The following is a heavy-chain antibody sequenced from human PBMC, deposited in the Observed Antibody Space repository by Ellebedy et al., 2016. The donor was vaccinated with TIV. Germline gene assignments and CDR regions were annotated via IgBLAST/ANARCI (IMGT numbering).Heavy chain of an antibody. D-gene: IGHD6-13*01. J-gene: IGHJ4*02. CDR2: ISPNSGGT. CDR3: ARDGSSWYWYFDY. V-gene: IGHV1-2*02. CDR1: GYTFTDYY. Sequence: ASVKVSXKASGYTFTDYYMHWVRQAPGQGLEWMGWISPNSGGTNYAQKLQGRVTMTTDTSTSTAYMELRSLRSDDTAVYYCARDGSSWYWYFDYWGQGTLVTVSS.